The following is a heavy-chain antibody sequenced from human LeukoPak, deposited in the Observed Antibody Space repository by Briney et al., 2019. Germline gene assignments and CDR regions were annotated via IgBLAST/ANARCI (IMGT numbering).Heavy chain of an antibody. J-gene: IGHJ4*02. D-gene: IGHD3-3*01. V-gene: IGHV4-31*03. CDR3: ARGVLRFREAFDY. Sequence: PSETLSLTCTVSGGSISSGGYYWSWIRQHPGKGLEYIGHIYYSGSTSYNPSLKRRVTISVDTSKNQFSLKLSSVTAADTAVYYCARGVLRFREAFDYWGQGTLVTVSS. CDR1: GGSISSGGYY. CDR2: IYYSGST.